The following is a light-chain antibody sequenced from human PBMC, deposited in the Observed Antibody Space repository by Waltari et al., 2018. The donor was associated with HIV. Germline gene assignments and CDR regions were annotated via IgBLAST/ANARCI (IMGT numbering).Light chain of an antibody. CDR1: SGSIASKY. Sequence: NFMLTQPHSVSESPGRTITISCTRSSGSIASKYVHWYQQRPGSSPTTVIYEHNHRPSGGPARFSGSIDSSSNSASLTISGLKTEDEADYYCQSFDSNNQVFGGGTKLTVL. J-gene: IGLJ2*01. V-gene: IGLV6-57*01. CDR3: QSFDSNNQV. CDR2: EHN.